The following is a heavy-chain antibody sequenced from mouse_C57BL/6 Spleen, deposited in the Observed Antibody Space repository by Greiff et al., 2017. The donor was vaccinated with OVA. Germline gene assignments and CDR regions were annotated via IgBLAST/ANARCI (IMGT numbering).Heavy chain of an antibody. Sequence: EVKLVESGPELVKPGASVKISCKASGYTFTDYYMNWVKQSHGKSLEWIGDINPNNGGTSYNQKFKGKATLTVDKSSSTAYMELRSLTSEDSAVYYCARQSNYFDYWGQGTTLTVSS. CDR1: GYTFTDYY. V-gene: IGHV1-26*01. D-gene: IGHD1-3*01. J-gene: IGHJ2*01. CDR2: INPNNGGT. CDR3: ARQSNYFDY.